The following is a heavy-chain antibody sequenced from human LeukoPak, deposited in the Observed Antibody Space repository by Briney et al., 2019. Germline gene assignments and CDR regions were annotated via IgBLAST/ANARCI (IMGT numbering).Heavy chain of an antibody. CDR3: ARGAGYSTYYFDY. D-gene: IGHD6-13*01. CDR2: IYYSGST. Sequence: SETLSLTCTVSGGSISSYYWSWIRQPPGKGLEWIGYIYYSGSTNYNPSLKSRVTISVDTSKNQFSLKLSSVTAADMAVYYCARGAGYSTYYFDYWGQGTLVTVSS. CDR1: GGSISSYY. J-gene: IGHJ4*02. V-gene: IGHV4-59*01.